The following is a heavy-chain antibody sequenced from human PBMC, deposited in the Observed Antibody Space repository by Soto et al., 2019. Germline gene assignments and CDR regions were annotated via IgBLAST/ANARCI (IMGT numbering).Heavy chain of an antibody. Sequence: GGSLRLSCAASGFTFSSYAMHWVRQAPGKGLEWVAVISYDGSNKYYADPVKGRFTISRDNSKNTLYLQMNSLRAEDTAVYYCASLDPSITMTHPAFDIWGQGTMVTVSS. J-gene: IGHJ3*02. CDR3: ASLDPSITMTHPAFDI. CDR2: ISYDGSNK. D-gene: IGHD3-22*01. CDR1: GFTFSSYA. V-gene: IGHV3-30-3*01.